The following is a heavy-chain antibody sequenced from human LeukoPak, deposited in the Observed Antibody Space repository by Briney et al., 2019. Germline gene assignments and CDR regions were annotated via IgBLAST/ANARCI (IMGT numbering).Heavy chain of an antibody. CDR3: ARVGGDYGDYDY. V-gene: IGHV4-61*02. D-gene: IGHD4-17*01. CDR1: GGSISSGSDY. J-gene: IGHJ4*02. Sequence: SETLSLTCTVSGGSISSGSDYWSWIRQPAGKGLEWIGRIYTSGSTNYNPSLKSRVTMSVDTSKNQFSLKVRSVTAADTAVYYCARVGGDYGDYDYWGQGTLVTVSS. CDR2: IYTSGST.